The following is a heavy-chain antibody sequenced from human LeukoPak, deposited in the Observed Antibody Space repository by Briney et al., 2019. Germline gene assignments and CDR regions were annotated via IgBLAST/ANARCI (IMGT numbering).Heavy chain of an antibody. D-gene: IGHD5-12*01. CDR2: IRGRGNYV. CDR1: GFTFSSYA. V-gene: IGHV3-23*01. Sequence: PGGSLRLPCAASGFTFSSYAMSWVRQAPGKGLEWVSSIRGRGNYVYYADSVKGRFTISRDNSKNTLYLQMNSLRADDTAVFYCAKGGVYSGYDLSFEYWGQGALVTVSS. CDR3: AKGGVYSGYDLSFEY. J-gene: IGHJ4*02.